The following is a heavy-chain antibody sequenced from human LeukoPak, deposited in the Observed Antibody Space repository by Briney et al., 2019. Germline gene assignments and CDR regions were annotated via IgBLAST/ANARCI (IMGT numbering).Heavy chain of an antibody. D-gene: IGHD1-14*01. CDR1: GYTFTSYD. Sequence: APVKVSCKASGYTFTSYDINWVRQAPGQGLEWMGWMNPNSGNTGYAQKFQGRVTITRNTSISTAYMELSSLRSEDTAVYYCARGRPDNDAFDIWGQGTMVTVSS. V-gene: IGHV1-8*03. CDR3: ARGRPDNDAFDI. J-gene: IGHJ3*02. CDR2: MNPNSGNT.